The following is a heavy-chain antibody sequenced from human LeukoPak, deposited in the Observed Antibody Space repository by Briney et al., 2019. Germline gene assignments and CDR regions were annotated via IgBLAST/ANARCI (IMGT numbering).Heavy chain of an antibody. V-gene: IGHV3-33*01. CDR2: IWYDGSNK. CDR3: ATGPGITGIARYFEY. D-gene: IGHD1-20*01. CDR1: GFSFSSYS. J-gene: IGHJ4*02. Sequence: GGSLRLSCAESGFSFSSYSMHCVRQAPGEGVEWVAVIWYDGSNKYYTDSVKGRYTISRDKSKNTLYLQINSLRAGDTAVYYFATGPGITGIARYFEYWGQGTLVTVSS.